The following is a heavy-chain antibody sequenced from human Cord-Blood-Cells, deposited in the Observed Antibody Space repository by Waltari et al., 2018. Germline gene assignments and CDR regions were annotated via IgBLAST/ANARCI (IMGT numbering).Heavy chain of an antibody. CDR1: GYTFTSYY. CDR3: ASSGMGTGDLGSGMDV. V-gene: IGHV1-8*01. Sequence: QVQLVQSGAEVKKPGASVKVSCKASGYTFTSYYINWVRQATGQGLEWMGWMNPNSGNTGYAQKFQGRVTMTRNTSISTAYMELSSLRSEDTAVYYCASSGMGTGDLGSGMDVWGQGTTVTVSS. J-gene: IGHJ6*02. D-gene: IGHD7-27*01. CDR2: MNPNSGNT.